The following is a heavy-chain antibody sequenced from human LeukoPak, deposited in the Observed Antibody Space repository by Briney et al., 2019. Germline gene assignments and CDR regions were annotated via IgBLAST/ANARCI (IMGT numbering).Heavy chain of an antibody. Sequence: SGPTLVNPTQTLTLTCTFSGFSLTTSGVGVGWIRRPPGKALEWLALIYWNDHKPYSPALRSRLTVTKDTSKNQVVLTMTNMDPVDTATYYCAHSYDTGGNYYSRFDYWGQGTLVTASS. J-gene: IGHJ4*02. D-gene: IGHD3-22*01. CDR2: IYWNDHK. CDR1: GFSLTTSGVG. V-gene: IGHV2-5*01. CDR3: AHSYDTGGNYYSRFDY.